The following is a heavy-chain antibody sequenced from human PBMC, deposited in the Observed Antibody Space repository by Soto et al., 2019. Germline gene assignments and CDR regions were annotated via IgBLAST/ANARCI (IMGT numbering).Heavy chain of an antibody. J-gene: IGHJ5*02. D-gene: IGHD2-15*01. CDR2: IYYSGST. V-gene: IGHV4-39*01. CDR1: GGSISSSSYY. CDR3: ARLKRGGGSLYNWFDP. Sequence: SETLSLTCTVSGGSISSSSYYWGWIRQPPGKGLEWIGSIYYSGSTYYNPSLKSRVTISVDTSKNQFSLKLSSVTAADTAVYYCARLKRGGGSLYNWFDPWGQGTLVTVSS.